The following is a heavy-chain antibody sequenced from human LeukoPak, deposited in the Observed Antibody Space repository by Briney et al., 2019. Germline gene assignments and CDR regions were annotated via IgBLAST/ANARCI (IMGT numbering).Heavy chain of an antibody. CDR2: ISGSGGST. J-gene: IGHJ4*02. D-gene: IGHD2-21*02. Sequence: PGGSLRLSCAASGFTFSSYAMSWVRQAPGKGLEWVSAISGSGGSTYYADSVKGRFTISRDNSKNTLYLQMNSLRAEDTAVYYCAKTPYCGGDCYSSRGDYWGQGTLVTVSS. CDR1: GFTFSSYA. CDR3: AKTPYCGGDCYSSRGDY. V-gene: IGHV3-23*01.